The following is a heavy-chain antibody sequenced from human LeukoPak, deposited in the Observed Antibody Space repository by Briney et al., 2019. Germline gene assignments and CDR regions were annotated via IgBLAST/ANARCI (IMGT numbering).Heavy chain of an antibody. V-gene: IGHV3-48*03. D-gene: IGHD3-22*01. CDR1: GFTFSSYE. Sequence: WGSLRLSCAASGFTFSSYEMNWVRQAPGKGLDWVSYISSGGDTTYYADSVKSRFTISRDNVKNSLYLQMNSLRAEDTAVYYCARDNYDTGGYYLDWGQGDLFTVSS. CDR3: ARDNYDTGGYYLD. CDR2: ISSGGDTT. J-gene: IGHJ4*02.